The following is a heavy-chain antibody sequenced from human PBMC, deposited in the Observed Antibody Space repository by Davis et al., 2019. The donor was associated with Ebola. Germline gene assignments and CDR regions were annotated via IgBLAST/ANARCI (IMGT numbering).Heavy chain of an antibody. V-gene: IGHV3-7*03. Sequence: GESLKISCAASGFIFSSDWMAWVRQAPGKGLEWVANINQDGSKRYYVDSVKGRFTISRDNTKNSLYLQMNSLRAEDTAVYYCAKVGGAGTYWGQGILVTVSS. J-gene: IGHJ4*02. D-gene: IGHD3-10*01. CDR3: AKVGGAGTY. CDR1: GFIFSSDW. CDR2: INQDGSKR.